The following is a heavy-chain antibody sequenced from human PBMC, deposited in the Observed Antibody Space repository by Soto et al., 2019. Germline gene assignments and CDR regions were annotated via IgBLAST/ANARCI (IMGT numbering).Heavy chain of an antibody. D-gene: IGHD2-15*01. J-gene: IGHJ4*02. CDR2: IYWDDDK. CDR3: AHRRSYCSGGSCYSGFDY. V-gene: IGHV2-5*02. CDR1: GFSLSTSGVG. Sequence: QITLKESGPTLVKPTQTLTLTGTFSGFSLSTSGVGVGWIRQPPGKALEWLALIYWDDDKRYSPSLKSRLTTTKDTSKNQVVLTMTNMDPVDTATYYCAHRRSYCSGGSCYSGFDYWGQGTLVTVSS.